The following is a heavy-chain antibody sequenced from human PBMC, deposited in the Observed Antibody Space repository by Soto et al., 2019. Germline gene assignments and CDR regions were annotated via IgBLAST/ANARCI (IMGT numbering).Heavy chain of an antibody. V-gene: IGHV1-69*01. J-gene: IGHJ6*02. D-gene: IGHD3-3*01. CDR2: IIPIFGTA. CDR1: GGTFSSYA. Sequence: QVQLVQSGAEVKKPGSSVKVSCKASGGTFSSYAISWVRQAPGQGLEWMGGIIPIFGTANYAQKFQGRVTITADESTSTAYMELSSLRSEDTAVYYCARDESEKDDFWNGYSPPYGMDVWGQGTTVTVSS. CDR3: ARDESEKDDFWNGYSPPYGMDV.